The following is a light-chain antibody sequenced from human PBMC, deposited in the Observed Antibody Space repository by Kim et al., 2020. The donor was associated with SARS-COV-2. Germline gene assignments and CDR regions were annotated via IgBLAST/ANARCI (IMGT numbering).Light chain of an antibody. CDR3: QSYDSSKWV. CDR2: EDN. CDR1: SGSIASNY. J-gene: IGLJ3*02. Sequence: NFMLTQPHSVSESPGKTVTISCTRSSGSIASNYVQWYQQRPGSSPTTVIYEDNQRPSGVPDRSSGSIDSSSNSASLTISGLKTEDEADYYCQSYDSSKWVFGGGTQLTVL. V-gene: IGLV6-57*01.